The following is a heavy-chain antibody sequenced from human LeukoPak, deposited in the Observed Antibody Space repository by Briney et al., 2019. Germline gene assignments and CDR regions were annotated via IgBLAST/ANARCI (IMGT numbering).Heavy chain of an antibody. CDR3: ARVSYDYIWGIIYYFDY. J-gene: IGHJ4*02. V-gene: IGHV5-51*01. D-gene: IGHD3-16*01. CDR1: GYSFTNYW. Sequence: GESLKTSCKGSGYSFTNYWIGWVRQMPGKGLEWMGIIYPGDSDTRYSPSFQGQVTISADKSISTAYLQWSSLKASDTAMFYCARVSYDYIWGIIYYFDYWGQGTLVTVSS. CDR2: IYPGDSDT.